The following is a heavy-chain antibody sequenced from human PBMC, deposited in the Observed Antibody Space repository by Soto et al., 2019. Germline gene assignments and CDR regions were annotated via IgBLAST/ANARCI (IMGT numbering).Heavy chain of an antibody. D-gene: IGHD3-22*01. CDR1: GGTFSSYA. Sequence: ASVKVSCKASGGTFSSYAFTWVRQAPGQRLEWMGGIIPIFDTAVYAQKFQGRVTITADESTSTAYMELSSLRSEDTAVYYCAIGTYYHDSSGYNGAFDIWGPGTMVTVSS. J-gene: IGHJ3*02. CDR2: IIPIFDTA. CDR3: AIGTYYHDSSGYNGAFDI. V-gene: IGHV1-69*13.